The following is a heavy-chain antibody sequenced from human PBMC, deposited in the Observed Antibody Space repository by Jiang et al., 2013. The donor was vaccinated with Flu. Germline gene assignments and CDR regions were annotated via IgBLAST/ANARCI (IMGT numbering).Heavy chain of an antibody. Sequence: SSYAIDSVKGRFTISRDNSKNTLYLQMNSLRAEDTAVYYCAISPGAYVEMATDLMGYFDLWGRGTLVTVSS. CDR2: SS. D-gene: IGHD5-24*01. CDR3: AISPGAYVEMATDLMGYFDL. V-gene: IGHV3-23*01. J-gene: IGHJ2*01.